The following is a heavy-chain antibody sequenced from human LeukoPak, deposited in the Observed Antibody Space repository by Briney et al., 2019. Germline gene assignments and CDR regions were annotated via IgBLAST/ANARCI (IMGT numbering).Heavy chain of an antibody. Sequence: ASVKVSCKASGYTFTGYYMHWVRQAPGQGLEWMGWIYPNSGGTNYAQKFQGRVTMTRDTSISTAYMELSRLRSDDTAVYYCARDWAGYCSGGSCYVYDAFDIWGQGTMVTVSS. CDR1: GYTFTGYY. CDR3: ARDWAGYCSGGSCYVYDAFDI. V-gene: IGHV1-2*02. J-gene: IGHJ3*02. D-gene: IGHD2-15*01. CDR2: IYPNSGGT.